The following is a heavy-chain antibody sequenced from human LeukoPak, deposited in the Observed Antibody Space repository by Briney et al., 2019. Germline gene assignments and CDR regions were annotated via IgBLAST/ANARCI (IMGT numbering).Heavy chain of an antibody. V-gene: IGHV3-7*05. J-gene: IGHJ6*02. CDR2: IKQDGSEK. CDR1: GFTFSSSW. CDR3: AKYVSAKGPPYALDV. Sequence: AGGSLRLPCAASGFTFSSSWMTWVRQAPGKGLEWVAIIKQDGSEKYYVDAVKGRFTISRDTSKNTLYLQMNSLRAEDTAVYYCAKYVSAKGPPYALDVWGQGTTVTVSS. D-gene: IGHD2/OR15-2a*01.